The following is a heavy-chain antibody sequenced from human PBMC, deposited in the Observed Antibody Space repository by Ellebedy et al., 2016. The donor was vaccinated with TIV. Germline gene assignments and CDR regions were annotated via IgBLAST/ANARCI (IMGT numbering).Heavy chain of an antibody. CDR2: INPSDGST. CDR3: ARVGSTTRWEINY. V-gene: IGHV1-46*01. CDR1: GYTFTNNF. D-gene: IGHD1-1*01. J-gene: IGHJ4*02. Sequence: ASVKVSXXASGYTFTNNFIHWVRQAPGQGLEWMGIINPSDGSTSYAQNFQGRVTMTRDTSTSTIYMELRSLRSDDTAVYYCARVGSTTRWEINYWGQGTQVTVSS.